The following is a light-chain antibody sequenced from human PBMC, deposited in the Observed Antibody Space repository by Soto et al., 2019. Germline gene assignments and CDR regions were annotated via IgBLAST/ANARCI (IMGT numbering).Light chain of an antibody. J-gene: IGKJ3*01. CDR1: QSVSSKY. CDR2: GTS. Sequence: DIVLTQSPGTLSLSPGERATLSCRASQSVSSKYLAWYQQKPGQAPRVLIYGTSIRASGVPERFSGGGSGTDFTLTITRLEPEDFAGYYCQQYGSSLFTFGPGTKVDFK. CDR3: QQYGSSLFT. V-gene: IGKV3-20*01.